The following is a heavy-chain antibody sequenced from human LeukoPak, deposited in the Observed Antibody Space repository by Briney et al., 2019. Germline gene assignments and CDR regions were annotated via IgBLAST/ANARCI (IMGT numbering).Heavy chain of an antibody. J-gene: IGHJ4*02. CDR2: ISSSSSYI. CDR1: GFTFSSYS. Sequence: GGSLRLSCAASGFTFSSYSMNWVRQAPGKGLEWVSSISSSSSYIYYADSVKGRFTISRDNAKNSLYLQMNSLRAEDTAAYYCARAGYSSSWYPRATYFDYWGQGTLVTVSS. V-gene: IGHV3-21*01. D-gene: IGHD6-13*01. CDR3: ARAGYSSSWYPRATYFDY.